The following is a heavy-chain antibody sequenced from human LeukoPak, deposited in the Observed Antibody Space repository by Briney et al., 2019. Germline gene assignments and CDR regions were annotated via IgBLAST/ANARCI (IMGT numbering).Heavy chain of an antibody. CDR1: GGSISSYY. J-gene: IGHJ4*02. D-gene: IGHD3/OR15-3a*01. Sequence: SETLSLTCTVSGGSISSYYWSWIRQPPGKGLEWIGYIYYSGSTNYNPSLKSRVTISVDTSKNQFSLKLSSVTAADTAVYYCARELIDFHDHTNTGSFDSWGQGTLVTVSS. CDR3: ARELIDFHDHTNTGSFDS. V-gene: IGHV4-59*01. CDR2: IYYSGST.